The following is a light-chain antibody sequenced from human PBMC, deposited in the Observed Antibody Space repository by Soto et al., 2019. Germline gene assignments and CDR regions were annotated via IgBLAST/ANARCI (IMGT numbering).Light chain of an antibody. Sequence: EIVLTQSPGTLSLSPGDRATLSCRASQSVSSTYLAWFQQQPGQAPRLLIYGASSRATGIPDRFSGSGSGTDFTLTISRLEPEDVAVYYCQQYGTSPKTFGQGTKVEIK. CDR1: QSVSSTY. V-gene: IGKV3-20*01. CDR2: GAS. J-gene: IGKJ1*01. CDR3: QQYGTSPKT.